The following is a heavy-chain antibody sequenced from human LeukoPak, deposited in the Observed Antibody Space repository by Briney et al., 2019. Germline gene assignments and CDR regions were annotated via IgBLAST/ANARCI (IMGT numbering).Heavy chain of an antibody. CDR2: ISSSGSTI. Sequence: GGSLRLSCAASGFTFSSYEMNWVRQAPGKGLEWVSYISSSGSTIYYADSVKGRFTISRDNSKNTLYLQMNSLRAEDTAVYYCAKDLLRLGVGNWFDPWGQGTLVTVSS. CDR3: AKDLLRLGVGNWFDP. J-gene: IGHJ5*02. V-gene: IGHV3-48*03. D-gene: IGHD3-16*01. CDR1: GFTFSSYE.